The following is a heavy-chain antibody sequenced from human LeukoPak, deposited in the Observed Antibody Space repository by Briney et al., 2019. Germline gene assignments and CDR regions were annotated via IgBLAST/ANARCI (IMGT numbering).Heavy chain of an antibody. CDR3: ASSQSPVAGIVGY. CDR1: GFTFSDYF. D-gene: IGHD6-19*01. CDR2: ISGSGSSK. J-gene: IGHJ4*02. V-gene: IGHV3-11*04. Sequence: GGSLRLSCAASGFTFSDYFMTWIRQAPGKGLEWVSYISGSGSSKYYADSVKGRFTISRDNAKNSLYLQMNSLRVEDTAVYYCASSQSPVAGIVGYWGQGTLVTVSS.